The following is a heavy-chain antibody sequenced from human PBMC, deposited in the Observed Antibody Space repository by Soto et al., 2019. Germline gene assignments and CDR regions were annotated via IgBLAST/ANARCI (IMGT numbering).Heavy chain of an antibody. CDR3: ARVMAVAGTRKYFQN. D-gene: IGHD6-19*01. V-gene: IGHV4-61*01. CDR2: IYYSGST. J-gene: IGHJ1*01. Sequence: QVQLQESGPGLVKPSETLSLTCSVSGGSVNSANYYWGWIRQPPGKGLEWIGYIYYSGSTNYNPFLKSRVTILVDTSKNQFSLTLSSVTAADTAVYYCARVMAVAGTRKYFQNWGQGTLVTVSS. CDR1: GGSVNSANYY.